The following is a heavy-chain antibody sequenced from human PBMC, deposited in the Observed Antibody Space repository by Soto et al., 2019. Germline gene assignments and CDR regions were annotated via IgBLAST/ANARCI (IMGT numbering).Heavy chain of an antibody. Sequence: SVKVSCKASGGTFSSYTISWVRQAPGQGLEWMGRIIPILGIANYAQKFQGRVTITADKSTSTAYMELSSLRSEDTAVYYCARESEQWLTIDYWGQGTLVTVSS. CDR2: IIPILGIA. CDR1: GGTFSSYT. CDR3: ARESEQWLTIDY. V-gene: IGHV1-69*04. D-gene: IGHD6-19*01. J-gene: IGHJ4*02.